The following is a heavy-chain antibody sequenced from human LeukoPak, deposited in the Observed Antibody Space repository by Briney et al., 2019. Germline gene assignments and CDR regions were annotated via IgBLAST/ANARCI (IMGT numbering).Heavy chain of an antibody. D-gene: IGHD2-2*01. CDR2: IWYDGSNK. CDR3: AKDYCSSTSCYVFDY. Sequence: GGSLRLSCAASGFTFSSYGMHWVRQAPGKGLEWVAVIWYDGSNKYYADSVKGRFTISRDNSKNTLYLQMNSLRAEDTAVYYCAKDYCSSTSCYVFDYWGQGTLVTVSS. CDR1: GFTFSSYG. J-gene: IGHJ4*02. V-gene: IGHV3-33*06.